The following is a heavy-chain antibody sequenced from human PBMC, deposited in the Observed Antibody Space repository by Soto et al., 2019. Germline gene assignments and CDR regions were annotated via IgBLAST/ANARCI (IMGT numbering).Heavy chain of an antibody. D-gene: IGHD2-2*01. CDR1: GGSISSYY. Sequence: SETLSLTCTVSGGSISSYYWSWIRQPPGKGLEWIGYIYYSGSTNYNPSLKSRVTISVDTSKNQFSLKLSSVTAADTAVYYCARGDSIVVVPAAMALGVNWFDPWGQGTLVTVSS. CDR2: IYYSGST. V-gene: IGHV4-59*01. CDR3: ARGDSIVVVPAAMALGVNWFDP. J-gene: IGHJ5*02.